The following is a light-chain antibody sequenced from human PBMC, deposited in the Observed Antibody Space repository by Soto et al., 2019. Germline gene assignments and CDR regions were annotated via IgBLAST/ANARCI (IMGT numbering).Light chain of an antibody. CDR2: DAS. J-gene: IGKJ4*01. V-gene: IGKV3-11*01. CDR3: QQHSNWPLT. Sequence: EIVLIQSPATLSLSPEERATLSCRASQSVSSNLAWYQQNPGQSPRLLIFDASNRATGIPARFSGSGSGTDFILTISRLEPEDFAVYYCQQHSNWPLTFGGGTRVEI. CDR1: QSVSSN.